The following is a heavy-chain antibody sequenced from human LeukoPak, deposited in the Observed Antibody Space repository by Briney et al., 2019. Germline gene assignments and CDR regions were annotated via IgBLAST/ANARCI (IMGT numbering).Heavy chain of an antibody. V-gene: IGHV3-23*01. CDR1: GFTLRSYA. D-gene: IGHD2-2*01. CDR3: AKDLDEYLLWDYYGMDV. Sequence: PGGSLRLSCAASGFTLRSYAMSWVRQAPGKGLEWVSGISGSGGNTYYADSVKGRFTISRDNSKNTLHLQMSSLRAEDSAVYYCAKDLDEYLLWDYYGMDVWGQGTTVTVS. CDR2: ISGSGGNT. J-gene: IGHJ6*02.